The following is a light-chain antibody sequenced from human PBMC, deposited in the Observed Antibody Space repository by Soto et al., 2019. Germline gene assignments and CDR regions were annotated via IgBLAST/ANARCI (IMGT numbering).Light chain of an antibody. CDR2: ATS. J-gene: IGKJ4*01. Sequence: DVQMTQSPSSLSAFVGDRVTITCRASQGIAPSLAWFQQKPGKVPKLLIYATSTLQAGVPSRFSGSGSGTVFTLTINSLQAEDVVTYYCQKYNWAPLTFGGGTKVEIK. V-gene: IGKV1-27*01. CDR1: QGIAPS. CDR3: QKYNWAPLT.